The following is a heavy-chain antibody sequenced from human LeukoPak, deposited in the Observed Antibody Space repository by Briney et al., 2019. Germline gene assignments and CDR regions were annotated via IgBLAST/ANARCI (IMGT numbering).Heavy chain of an antibody. D-gene: IGHD6-13*01. J-gene: IGHJ5*02. Sequence: ASVKVSCKVSGYTLTELSMHWVRQAPGKGLEWMGRFDPEDGETIYAQKFQGRVTMTADTSTDTAYMELSRLRSDDTAVYYCARDRIAAAGEPNWFDPWGQGTLVTVSS. V-gene: IGHV1-24*01. CDR3: ARDRIAAAGEPNWFDP. CDR1: GYTLTELS. CDR2: FDPEDGET.